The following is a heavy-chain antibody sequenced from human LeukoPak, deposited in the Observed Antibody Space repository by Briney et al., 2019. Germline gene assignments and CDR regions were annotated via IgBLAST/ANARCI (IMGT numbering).Heavy chain of an antibody. J-gene: IGHJ4*02. CDR1: GFTFSSYS. V-gene: IGHV3-21*01. CDR3: ARDRPGASNFDY. Sequence: GSLRLSCAASGFTFSSYSMSWVRQAPGKGLEWVSSISSSSNHIYYADSVKGRFTISRDNAKNSLYLQMNSQRAEDTAVYYCARDRPGASNFDYWGQGTLVTVSS. D-gene: IGHD6-6*01. CDR2: ISSSSNHI.